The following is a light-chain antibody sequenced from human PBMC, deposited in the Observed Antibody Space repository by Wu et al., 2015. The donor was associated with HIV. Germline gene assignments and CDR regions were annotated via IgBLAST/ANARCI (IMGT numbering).Light chain of an antibody. CDR2: RAS. V-gene: IGKV1-5*03. CDR1: QNINRW. CDR3: LQDYNYPWT. Sequence: DIQMTQSPSTLSASVGDRVTITCRASQNINRWLAWYQQKPGKAPKLLIYRASTLQSGVPSRFSGSGSGAEFTLTVNSLQPDDFGTYYCLQDYNYPWTFGQGTKVEVK. J-gene: IGKJ1*01.